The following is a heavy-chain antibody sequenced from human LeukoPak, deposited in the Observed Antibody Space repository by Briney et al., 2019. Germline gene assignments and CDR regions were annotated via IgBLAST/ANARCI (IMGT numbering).Heavy chain of an antibody. Sequence: GASVKVSCKASGGTFSSYAISWVRLAPGQGLEWMGGIIPIFGTANYAQKFQGRVTITADESTSTAYMELSSLRSEDTAVYYCARDGQKYYYDNESWFDPWGQGTLVTVSS. CDR3: ARDGQKYYYDNESWFDP. V-gene: IGHV1-69*13. CDR1: GGTFSSYA. J-gene: IGHJ5*02. CDR2: IIPIFGTA. D-gene: IGHD3-22*01.